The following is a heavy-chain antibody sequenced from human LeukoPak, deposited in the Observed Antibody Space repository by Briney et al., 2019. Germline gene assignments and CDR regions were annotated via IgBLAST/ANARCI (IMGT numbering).Heavy chain of an antibody. V-gene: IGHV3-74*03. Sequence: GGSLRLTCAASGFTLRGYWMHWVRQVPGKGLVWVSRIDSDGSGTTYADSVKGRFTISRDNAKNTLYLQMNSLRGEDTAVYYCAKDREGTIADYFDYWGQGTLVTVSS. J-gene: IGHJ4*02. CDR2: IDSDGSGT. CDR1: GFTLRGYW. CDR3: AKDREGTIADYFDY. D-gene: IGHD1-7*01.